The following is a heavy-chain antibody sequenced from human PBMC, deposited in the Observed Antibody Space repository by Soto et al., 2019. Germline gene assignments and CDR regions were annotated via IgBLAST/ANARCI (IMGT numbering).Heavy chain of an antibody. Sequence: TXSLTCPVSSGSISSGGYSWSWIRQPPGKGLECIGYIYHSGSTYYNPSLKSRVTISVDRSKNQFSLKLSSVTAADTAVYYCARGSPNWFDHWGQGTLVTVSS. CDR1: SGSISSGGYS. J-gene: IGHJ5*02. V-gene: IGHV4-30-2*01. CDR2: IYHSGST. CDR3: ARGSPNWFDH. D-gene: IGHD1-26*01.